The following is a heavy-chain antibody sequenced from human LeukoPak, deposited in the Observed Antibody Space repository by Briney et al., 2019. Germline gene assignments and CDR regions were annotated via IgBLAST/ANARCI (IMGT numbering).Heavy chain of an antibody. CDR2: INPNSGGT. D-gene: IGHD3-3*01. J-gene: IGHJ3*02. CDR1: GYTFTGYY. V-gene: IGHV1-2*02. Sequence: GASVKVSCKASGYTFTGYYMHWVRQAPGQGLEWMGWINPNSGGTNYAQKFQGRVTMTRDTSISTAYMELSRLRSDDTAVYYCARARESRYDFWGGQDLDAFDIWGQGTMVTVSS. CDR3: ARARESRYDFWGGQDLDAFDI.